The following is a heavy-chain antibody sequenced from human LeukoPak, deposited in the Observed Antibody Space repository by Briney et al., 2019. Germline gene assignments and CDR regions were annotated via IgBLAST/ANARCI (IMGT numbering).Heavy chain of an antibody. CDR2: ISGSGGST. J-gene: IGHJ4*02. CDR3: ARGSFGPGRPVY. CDR1: GITLSNYG. V-gene: IGHV3-23*01. D-gene: IGHD3/OR15-3a*01. Sequence: GGSLRLSCAVSGITLSNYGMSWVRQAPGKGLEWVAGISGSGGSTIYADSVKGRFTISRDNPKNTLYLQMKSLRAEDTAVYYCARGSFGPGRPVYWGQGTLVTVSS.